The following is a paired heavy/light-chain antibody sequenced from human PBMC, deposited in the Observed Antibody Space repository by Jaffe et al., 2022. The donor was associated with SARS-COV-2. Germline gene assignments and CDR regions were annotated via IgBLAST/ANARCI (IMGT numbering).Light chain of an antibody. CDR1: SGINVGSYR. V-gene: IGLV5-45*02. J-gene: IGLJ3*02. CDR3: MIWHNSAWV. Sequence: QAVLTQPSSLSASPGASPSLTCTLRSGINVGSYRIYWYQQRPGSPPQFLLMYKSDSDKQQGSGVPSRFSGSKDASANAGILLISGLTSEDEADYYCMIWHNSAWVFGGGTKLTVL. CDR2: YKSDSDK.
Heavy chain of an antibody. J-gene: IGHJ4*02. CDR1: GFTFSSYE. D-gene: IGHD1-26*01. Sequence: EVQLVESGGGLVQPGGSLRLTCAASGFTFSSYEMNWVRQAPGKGLEWVSYISGSGSPLYYADSVKGRFTVSRDNAKNSLSLHMNNLRVEDTAVYYCAREIVGTTTSEFDCWGQGTLVTVSS. CDR3: AREIVGTTTSEFDC. V-gene: IGHV3-48*03. CDR2: ISGSGSPL.